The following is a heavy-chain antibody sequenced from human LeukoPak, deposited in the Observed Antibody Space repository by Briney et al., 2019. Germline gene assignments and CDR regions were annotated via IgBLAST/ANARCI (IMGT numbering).Heavy chain of an antibody. CDR2: TNSDGSTT. D-gene: IGHD1-26*01. CDR1: GSTFSSYW. Sequence: GGSLRLSCAAPGSTFSSYWMHWVRQAPGKGLVWVSGTNSDGSTTAYADSVKGRFTISRDNAKNTLYLQMNSLRAEDTAVYYCATNIVGPTLDYWGRGTLVTVSS. CDR3: ATNIVGPTLDY. V-gene: IGHV3-74*01. J-gene: IGHJ4*02.